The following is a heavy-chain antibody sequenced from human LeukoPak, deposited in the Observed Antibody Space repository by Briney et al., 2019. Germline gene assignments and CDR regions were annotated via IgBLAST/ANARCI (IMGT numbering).Heavy chain of an antibody. J-gene: IGHJ4*02. CDR3: ASAGGNEYSSSWYFDY. CDR2: IIPIFGTA. Sequence: GASVKVSCKASGGTFSSYAISWVRQAPGQGLEWMGGIIPIFGTANYAQKFQGRVTITTDESTSTAYMELSSLRSEDTAVYYCASAGGNEYSSSWYFDYWGQGTLVTVSS. CDR1: GGTFSSYA. D-gene: IGHD6-6*01. V-gene: IGHV1-69*05.